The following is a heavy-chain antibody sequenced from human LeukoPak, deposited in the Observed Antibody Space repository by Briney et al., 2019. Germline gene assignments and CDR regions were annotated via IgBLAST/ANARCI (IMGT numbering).Heavy chain of an antibody. CDR3: ARWEGGSYYDFDY. D-gene: IGHD1-26*01. CDR2: IYYSGDT. J-gene: IGHJ4*02. V-gene: IGHV4-39*01. CDR1: GGSINSTRYY. Sequence: SETLSLTCTVSGGSINSTRYYWGWIRQPPGKGLEWIGSIYYSGDTHYNPSLRSRVTISVDTSKNQFSLRMHSMTAADTAVYYCARWEGGSYYDFDYWGQGTLVTVSS.